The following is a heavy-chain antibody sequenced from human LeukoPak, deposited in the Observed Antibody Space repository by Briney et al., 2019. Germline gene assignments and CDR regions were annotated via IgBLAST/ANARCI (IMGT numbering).Heavy chain of an antibody. CDR2: IKQDGSEK. V-gene: IGHV3-7*01. Sequence: GGSLRLSCAASGFTFSSYWMSWVRQAPGKGLEWVANIKQDGSEKYYVDSVKGRFTISRDNAKSSLYLQMNSLRAEDTAVYYCARVARGYSYGLSYYYMDVWGKGTTVTVSS. CDR1: GFTFSSYW. CDR3: ARVARGYSYGLSYYYMDV. J-gene: IGHJ6*03. D-gene: IGHD5-18*01.